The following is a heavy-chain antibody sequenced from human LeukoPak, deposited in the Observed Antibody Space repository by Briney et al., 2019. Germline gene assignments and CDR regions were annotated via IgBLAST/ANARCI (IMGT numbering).Heavy chain of an antibody. CDR1: GGSIRNYY. D-gene: IGHD5-18*01. V-gene: IGHV4-59*01. Sequence: PSETLSLTCTVSGGSIRNYYWSWIRQPPGKGLEWIGYIYYSGSTNYNPSLKSRVTISVDTSKNQFSLKLSSVTAADTAVYYCARAPPGRWLQHELYFDYWGQGTLVTVSS. CDR3: ARAPPGRWLQHELYFDY. CDR2: IYYSGST. J-gene: IGHJ4*02.